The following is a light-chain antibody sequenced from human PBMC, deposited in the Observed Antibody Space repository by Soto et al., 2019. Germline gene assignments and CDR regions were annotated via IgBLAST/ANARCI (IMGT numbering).Light chain of an antibody. CDR1: QSVTSSY. J-gene: IGKJ1*01. CDR2: GAS. V-gene: IGKV3-20*01. CDR3: QQYGSSPPT. Sequence: ELVLTQSPGTLSLSPGERATLSCRASQSVTSSYLAWYQQKPGQAPRLLIYGASSTSTGIPDRFRGRESGTDFTLIISRLEPEDFGVYYCQQYGSSPPTFGQGTKVQIK.